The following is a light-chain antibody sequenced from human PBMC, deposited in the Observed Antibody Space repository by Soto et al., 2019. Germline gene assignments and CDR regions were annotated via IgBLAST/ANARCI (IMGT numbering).Light chain of an antibody. V-gene: IGKV3-20*01. Sequence: IVLTQSPGTLSLSPGARVPLSCRASQSVTTRLAWYQHKPGQAPTLLMSGASNRASGVPVRFSGSGPGTDFTLTITRLEPEDFALYYCQQYGGSPITFGLGTRLEIK. CDR1: QSVTTR. CDR3: QQYGGSPIT. J-gene: IGKJ5*01. CDR2: GAS.